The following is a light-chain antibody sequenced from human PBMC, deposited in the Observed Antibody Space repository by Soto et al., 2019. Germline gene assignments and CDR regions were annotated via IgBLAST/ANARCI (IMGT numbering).Light chain of an antibody. CDR1: SNYVGVYNY. J-gene: IGLJ1*01. Sequence: HSALTQPASVSGSPGEWITISCTGTSNYVGVYNYVYWYQQQPGKAPKLIIYEVSHRPSGISNRFSGSKSGNTASLTISGLHVEDEADYYCRSHSATSPYVFGTGTKVTVL. CDR3: RSHSATSPYV. V-gene: IGLV2-14*01. CDR2: EVS.